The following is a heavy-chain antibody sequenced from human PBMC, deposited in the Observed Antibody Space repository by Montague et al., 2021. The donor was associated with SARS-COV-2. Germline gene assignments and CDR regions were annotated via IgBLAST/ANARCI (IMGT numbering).Heavy chain of an antibody. J-gene: IGHJ5*02. Sequence: SETRSLTCTVSGGSLSSSSYYWGWIRQPPGKGLEWIGSIYYSGSTYYNPSLKSRVTISVDTSKNQFSLKLSAVTAADTAVYYCASLYYSYGHNWFDPWGQGTLVTVSS. V-gene: IGHV4-39*01. D-gene: IGHD5-18*01. CDR3: ASLYYSYGHNWFDP. CDR2: IYYSGST. CDR1: GGSLSSSSYY.